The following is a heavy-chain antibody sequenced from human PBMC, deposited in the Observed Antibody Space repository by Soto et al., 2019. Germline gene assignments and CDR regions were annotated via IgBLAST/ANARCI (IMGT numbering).Heavy chain of an antibody. CDR2: IKQDGSEK. CDR3: ARGYKGSVGALDAFDI. J-gene: IGHJ3*02. Sequence: GGSLRLSCVASGFTFSSYWMSWVRQAPGKGLEWVANIKQDGSEKYYVDSVKGRFTISRDNAKNSLYLQMNSLRAEDTAVYYCARGYKGSVGALDAFDIWGQGTMVTVSS. V-gene: IGHV3-7*03. CDR1: GFTFSSYW. D-gene: IGHD1-26*01.